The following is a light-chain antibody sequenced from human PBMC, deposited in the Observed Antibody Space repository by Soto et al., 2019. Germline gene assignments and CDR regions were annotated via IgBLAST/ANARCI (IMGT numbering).Light chain of an antibody. CDR3: QQYMSSVT. CDR2: GAS. J-gene: IGKJ1*01. CDR1: QSVDSTF. V-gene: IGKV3-20*01. Sequence: EIVLTQSPGSLSLSPGERATLSCRASQSVDSTFFAWYQKKPGQAPRLLSYGASKRATGVPARFSGSGSGTDFTLTISRLEPEDFAVYYCQQYMSSVTFGQGTKVEI.